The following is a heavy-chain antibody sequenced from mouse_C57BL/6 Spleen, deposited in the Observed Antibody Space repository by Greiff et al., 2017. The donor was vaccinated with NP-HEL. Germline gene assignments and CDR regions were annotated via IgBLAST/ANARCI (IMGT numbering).Heavy chain of an antibody. J-gene: IGHJ1*03. D-gene: IGHD1-1*01. Sequence: EVHLVESGGGLVQPKGSLKLSCAASGFTFNTYAMHWVRQAPGKGLEWVARIRSKSSNYATYYADSVKDRFTISRDDSQSMLYLQMNNLKTEDTAMYYCVRDGGYYGSSPWYFDVWGTGTTVTVSS. CDR2: IRSKSSNYAT. V-gene: IGHV10-3*01. CDR1: GFTFNTYA. CDR3: VRDGGYYGSSPWYFDV.